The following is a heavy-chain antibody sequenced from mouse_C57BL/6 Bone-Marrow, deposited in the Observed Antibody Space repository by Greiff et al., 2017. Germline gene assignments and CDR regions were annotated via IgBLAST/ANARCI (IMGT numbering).Heavy chain of an antibody. J-gene: IGHJ1*03. CDR1: GYSFTGYY. Sequence: EVKLQQSGPELVKPGTSVKISCKASGYSFTGYYMNWVKQSPEKSLEWIGEINPNTGGTTYNQNFKAKATLTVDKSSSTAYMQLKSLTSEDSAVYYCARRGSPYWYFDVWGTGTTVTVSS. CDR3: ARRGSPYWYFDV. V-gene: IGHV1-42*01. CDR2: INPNTGGT.